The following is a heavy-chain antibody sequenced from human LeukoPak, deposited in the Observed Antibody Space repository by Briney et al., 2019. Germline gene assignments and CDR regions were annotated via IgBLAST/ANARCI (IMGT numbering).Heavy chain of an antibody. J-gene: IGHJ5*02. Sequence: SETLSLTCTVSGGSVSSGSYYWRWIRQPPGKGLEWIGYVYYTGSTNYNPSLKSRVTISVDTSKNQFSLKLTSVTAADTAVYYCASSGVGVAGTDRWGQGTLVTVSS. CDR2: VYYTGST. CDR1: GGSVSSGSYY. D-gene: IGHD6-19*01. CDR3: ASSGVGVAGTDR. V-gene: IGHV4-61*01.